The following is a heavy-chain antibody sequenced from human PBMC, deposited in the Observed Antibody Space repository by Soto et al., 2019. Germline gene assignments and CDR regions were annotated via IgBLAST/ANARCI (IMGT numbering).Heavy chain of an antibody. D-gene: IGHD3-10*01. CDR2: IYSGGAT. V-gene: IGHV3-53*01. J-gene: IGHJ3*01. CDR3: ARERSLRFGEFSPNTFDV. Sequence: GGSLRLSCAASGFTVSDNYMNWVRQAPGKGLEWVSVIYSGGATKYADSVRGRFTISRDNAKSTVYLQINSLIAEDTAVYYCARERSLRFGEFSPNTFDVWGQGTTVT. CDR1: GFTVSDNY.